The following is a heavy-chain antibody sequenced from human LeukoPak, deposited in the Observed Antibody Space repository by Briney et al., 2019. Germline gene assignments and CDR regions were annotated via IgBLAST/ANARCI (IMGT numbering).Heavy chain of an antibody. CDR3: ARVGGAAVDY. J-gene: IGHJ4*02. D-gene: IGHD6-13*01. Sequence: GGSLRLSCAASGFTVSSNYMSWVRQAPGKGLEWVSVIYSGGSTYYAESVNGRFTISRDNSKSTLYLQTNNLRAENTAVYYCARVGGAAVDYWGQGTLVTVSS. CDR2: IYSGGST. V-gene: IGHV3-53*01. CDR1: GFTVSSNY.